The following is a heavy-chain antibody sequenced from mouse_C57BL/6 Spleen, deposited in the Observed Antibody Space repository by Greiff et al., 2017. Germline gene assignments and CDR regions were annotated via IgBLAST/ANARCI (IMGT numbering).Heavy chain of an antibody. CDR3: ARGIYYGYDGAMDY. D-gene: IGHD2-2*01. CDR2: IYPGDGDT. J-gene: IGHJ4*01. V-gene: IGHV1-82*01. Sequence: QVQLKESGPELVKPGASVKISCKASGYAFSSSWMNWVKQRPGKGLEWIGRIYPGDGDTNSNGKFKGKATLTADKSSSTAYMQLSSLTSEDSAVYFCARGIYYGYDGAMDYWGQGTSVTVSS. CDR1: GYAFSSSW.